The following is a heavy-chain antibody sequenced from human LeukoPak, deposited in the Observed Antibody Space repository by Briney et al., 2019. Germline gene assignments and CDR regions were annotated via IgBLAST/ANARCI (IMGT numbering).Heavy chain of an antibody. D-gene: IGHD2-21*01. J-gene: IGHJ4*02. Sequence: KSGGSLRLSCAASGLTFIYAWMSWVRQAPGKGLEWVGRIKSKGSGGTTDYAAPVKGRFTISRDDSKNTVYLQMNSLKTEDTAIYYCIHIGSIPDRFDSWGQGTQVTASS. CDR1: GLTFIYAW. CDR3: IHIGSIPDRFDS. V-gene: IGHV3-15*01. CDR2: IKSKGSGGTT.